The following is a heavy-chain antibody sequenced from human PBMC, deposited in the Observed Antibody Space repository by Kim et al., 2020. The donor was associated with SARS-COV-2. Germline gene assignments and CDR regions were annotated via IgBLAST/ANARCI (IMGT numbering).Heavy chain of an antibody. J-gene: IGHJ4*02. CDR3: AREIARYSSPHRDY. D-gene: IGHD6-13*01. V-gene: IGHV1-18*01. Sequence: AQKLQGRVTMTTDTSTSTAYMELRRLRSDDTAVYYCAREIARYSSPHRDYWGQGTLVTVSS.